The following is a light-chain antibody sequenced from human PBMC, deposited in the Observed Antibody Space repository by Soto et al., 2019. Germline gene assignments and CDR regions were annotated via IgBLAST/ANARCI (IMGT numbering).Light chain of an antibody. CDR3: QQYGSSPRT. Sequence: EIVLTQSPGTLSLSPGERATLSCRASQSISNTFLAWYQQKPGQAPRLLIYGASSRATGNPDRVSGSGSGTDFTLSISRLEPEDFAVYYCQQYGSSPRTFGQGTKVEIK. CDR2: GAS. CDR1: QSISNTF. J-gene: IGKJ1*01. V-gene: IGKV3-20*01.